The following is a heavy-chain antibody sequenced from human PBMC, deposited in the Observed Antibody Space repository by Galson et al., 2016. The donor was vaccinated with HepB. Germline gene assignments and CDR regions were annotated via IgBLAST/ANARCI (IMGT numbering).Heavy chain of an antibody. CDR3: ARGLAAVAKNGDFDY. Sequence: SLRLSCAASQFTFNNYDMHWVRQAPGKGLEWVSGIRGSGETAYYADSVKGRFTISRDNSKNTLFLQMNSLRVDDTAVYYCARGLAAVAKNGDFDYWGQGTLVSVSS. CDR2: IRGSGETA. CDR1: QFTFNNYD. D-gene: IGHD6-13*01. J-gene: IGHJ4*02. V-gene: IGHV3-23*01.